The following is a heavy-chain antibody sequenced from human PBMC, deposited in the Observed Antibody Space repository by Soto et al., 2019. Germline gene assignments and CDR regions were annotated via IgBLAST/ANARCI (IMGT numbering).Heavy chain of an antibody. CDR1: GGSISSYY. Sequence: QVQLQESGPGLVKPSETLSLTCTVSGGSISSYYWSWIRQPQGKGLEWIVYIYYSGGTNDNPSLKSRFTISGNTSTDQFSRNLRSVPDAAAAVYYCARLLEGYCRRTCWYGAFDIWGQGTMVTVSS. V-gene: IGHV4-59*08. CDR3: ARLLEGYCRRTCWYGAFDI. CDR2: IYYSGGT. D-gene: IGHD2-2*01. J-gene: IGHJ3*02.